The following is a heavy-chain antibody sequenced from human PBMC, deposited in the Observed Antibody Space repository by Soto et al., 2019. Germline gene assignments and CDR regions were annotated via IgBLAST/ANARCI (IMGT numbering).Heavy chain of an antibody. CDR3: ARAGVY. D-gene: IGHD2-8*01. J-gene: IGHJ4*02. CDR2: IGTSETAV. CDR1: GFTFSSYE. V-gene: IGHV3-48*03. Sequence: PGGSLRLSCAASGFTFSSYEMNWIRQAPGKGLEWVSYIGTSETAVHYADSVKGRFTISRDNAKNSLFLQMNSLRAEDTALYYCARAGVYWGQGTLVTVSS.